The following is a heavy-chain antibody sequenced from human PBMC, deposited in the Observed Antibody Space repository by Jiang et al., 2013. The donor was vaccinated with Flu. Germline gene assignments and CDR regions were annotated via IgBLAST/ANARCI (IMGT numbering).Heavy chain of an antibody. V-gene: IGHV3-9*01. CDR2: ISWESGST. CDR3: AKARPYDSRTNFTEYGSFDS. CDR1: GFRFDDYA. J-gene: IGHJ5*01. Sequence: VQLLESGGGLVEPGNSLRLSCAASGFRFDDYAMHWVRQAPGKGLEWVPGISWESGSTGYVDSVKGRFTISRDNGKNSLYLQMNSLRVEDTAVYYCAKARPYDSRTNFTEYGSFDS. D-gene: IGHD3-22*01.